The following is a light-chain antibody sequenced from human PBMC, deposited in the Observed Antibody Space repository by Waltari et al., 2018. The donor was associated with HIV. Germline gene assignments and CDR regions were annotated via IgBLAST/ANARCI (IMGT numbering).Light chain of an antibody. J-gene: IGKJ1*01. CDR1: QSPLHSDGYKY. CDR3: MQALQTPS. CDR2: LGS. V-gene: IGKV2-28*01. Sequence: DTVMTQSPLSLAVTPGEPASMSCRSSQSPLHSDGYKYLDWYLQKPGQSPQLLIYLGSTRASGVPVRFSGSGSGTDFTLKISRVEPEDVGIYYCMQALQTPSFGQGTKVEIK.